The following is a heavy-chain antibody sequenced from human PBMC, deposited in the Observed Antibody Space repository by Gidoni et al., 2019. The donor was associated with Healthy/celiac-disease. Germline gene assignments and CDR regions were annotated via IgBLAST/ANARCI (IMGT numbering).Heavy chain of an antibody. CDR2: INHSGST. CDR3: ARGPLDYYGSGSYDY. J-gene: IGHJ4*02. D-gene: IGHD3-10*01. CDR1: GGSFSGYY. V-gene: IGHV4-34*01. Sequence: QVQLQQWGAGLLKPSETLSLTCAVYGGSFSGYYWSWIRQPPGKGLEWIGEINHSGSTNYNPSLKSRVTIAVDTPKNQFSLKLSSLTAADTAVYYCARGPLDYYGSGSYDYWGQGTLVTVSS.